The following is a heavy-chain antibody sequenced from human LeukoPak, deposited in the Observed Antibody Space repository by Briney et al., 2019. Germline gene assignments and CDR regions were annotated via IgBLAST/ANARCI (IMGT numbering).Heavy chain of an antibody. CDR2: IKQDGSEQ. D-gene: IGHD6-19*01. CDR3: ATDRPYSSGWYFTFDY. CDR1: GFTFSSYW. J-gene: IGHJ4*02. V-gene: IGHV3-7*01. Sequence: GGSLRLSCAASGFTFSSYWMSWVRQAPGEGLEWVANIKQDGSEQYYVDSVKGRFTISRDNAKNSLYLQMNSLRAEDTAVYYCATDRPYSSGWYFTFDYWGQGTLVTVSS.